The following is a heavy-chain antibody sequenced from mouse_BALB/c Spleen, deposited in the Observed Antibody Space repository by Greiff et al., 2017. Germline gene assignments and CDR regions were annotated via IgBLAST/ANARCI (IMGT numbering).Heavy chain of an antibody. CDR1: GYSITSDYA. CDR2: ISYSGST. Sequence: EVQLQESGPGLVKPSQSLSLTCTVTGYSITSDYAWNWIRQFPGNKLEWMGYISYSGSTSYNPSLKSRISITRDTSKNQFFLQLNSVTTEDTATYYCARIYYGSLFDYWGQGTTLTVSS. J-gene: IGHJ2*01. D-gene: IGHD1-1*01. CDR3: ARIYYGSLFDY. V-gene: IGHV3-2*02.